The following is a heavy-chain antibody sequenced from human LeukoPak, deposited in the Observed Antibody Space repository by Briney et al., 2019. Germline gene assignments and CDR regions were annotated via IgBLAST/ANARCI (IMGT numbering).Heavy chain of an antibody. J-gene: IGHJ4*02. Sequence: GRSLRLSCAASGFTFSSYGMHWVRQAPGKGLEWVAVIWYDGSNKYYADSVKGRFTISSDTSQNKLYLHMNSLRVEDTAVYYCAGGTDFWSGYCFDSWGQGTLVTVSS. V-gene: IGHV3-33*01. D-gene: IGHD3-3*01. CDR2: IWYDGSNK. CDR3: AGGTDFWSGYCFDS. CDR1: GFTFSSYG.